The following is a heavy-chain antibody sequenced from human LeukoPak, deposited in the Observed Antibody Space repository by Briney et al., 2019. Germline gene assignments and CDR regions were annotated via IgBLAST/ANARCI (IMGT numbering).Heavy chain of an antibody. J-gene: IGHJ4*02. CDR3: AGSSGWSGVLDY. CDR1: GGSITAYF. D-gene: IGHD6-19*01. Sequence: SETLSLACSVSGGSITAYFWIWIRQPPGKGLEWIGYISYSGSTNNNPSLKSRVTTSLDTSKNQFSLKLTSVTTADSAMYYCAGSSGWSGVLDYWGQGTLVTVSS. CDR2: ISYSGST. V-gene: IGHV4-59*01.